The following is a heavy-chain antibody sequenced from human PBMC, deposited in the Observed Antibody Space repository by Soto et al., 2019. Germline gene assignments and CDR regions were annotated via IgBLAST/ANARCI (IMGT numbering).Heavy chain of an antibody. Sequence: SVKVSCKASGGTFSSYTISWVRQAPGQGLERMGRIIPILGIANYAQKFQGRVTITADKSTSTAYMELSSLRSEDTAVYYCAREGGYYDYIWGSYRYTEDAFDIWGQGTMVTVSS. V-gene: IGHV1-69*04. J-gene: IGHJ3*02. CDR3: AREGGYYDYIWGSYRYTEDAFDI. D-gene: IGHD3-16*02. CDR1: GGTFSSYT. CDR2: IIPILGIA.